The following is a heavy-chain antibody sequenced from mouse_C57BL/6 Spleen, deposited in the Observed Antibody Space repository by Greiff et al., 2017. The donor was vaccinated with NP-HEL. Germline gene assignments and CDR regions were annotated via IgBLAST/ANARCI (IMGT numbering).Heavy chain of an antibody. V-gene: IGHV1-82*01. CDR3: ARVPPYGYDVGSWFAY. D-gene: IGHD2-2*01. CDR1: GYAFSSSW. Sequence: QVQLQQSGPELVKPGASVKISCKASGYAFSSSWMNWVKQRPGKGLEWIGRIYPGDGDTNYNGKFKGKATLTADKSSSTAYMQLSSLTSEDSAVYFCARVPPYGYDVGSWFAYWGQGTLVTVSA. J-gene: IGHJ3*01. CDR2: IYPGDGDT.